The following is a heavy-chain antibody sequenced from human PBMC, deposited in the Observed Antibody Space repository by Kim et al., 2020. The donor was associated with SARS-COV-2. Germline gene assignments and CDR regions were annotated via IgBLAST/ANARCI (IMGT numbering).Heavy chain of an antibody. D-gene: IGHD3-9*01. J-gene: IGHJ4*02. Sequence: SETLSLTCAVYGGSFSGYYWSWIRQPPGKGLEWIGEINHSGSTNYNPSLKSRVTISVDTSKNQFSLKLSSVTAADTAVYYCATLAHLTGDTEADYWGQGTLVTVSS. CDR2: INHSGST. CDR3: ATLAHLTGDTEADY. V-gene: IGHV4-34*01. CDR1: GGSFSGYY.